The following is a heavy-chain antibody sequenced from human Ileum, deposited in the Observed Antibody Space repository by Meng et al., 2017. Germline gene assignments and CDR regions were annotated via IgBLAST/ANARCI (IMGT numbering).Heavy chain of an antibody. V-gene: IGHV3-23*01. J-gene: IGHJ4*02. D-gene: IGHD5-18*01. Sequence: LLAAAVGLVRPGGARTFSCAASAFTFRSYALSWVLQALGTALEWVAAISGSGGSTYYADYVKGRFNISRDNSQNTLYLQMNSLRAEDTAVYYCAKESGYSYGCDYWGQGTLVTVSS. CDR2: ISGSGGST. CDR1: AFTFRSYA. CDR3: AKESGYSYGCDY.